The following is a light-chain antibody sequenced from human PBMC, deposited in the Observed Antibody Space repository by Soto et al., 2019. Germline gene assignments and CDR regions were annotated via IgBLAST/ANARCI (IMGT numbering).Light chain of an antibody. CDR1: QSVSSKL. V-gene: IGKV3-20*01. CDR2: GAS. J-gene: IGKJ1*01. Sequence: EIVLTQSPGTLSLSPGERATLSCRASQSVSSKLVSWYQKKPGQVPRLLIYGASTRSTGIPDRFSGSGSGTDVALTINRLEPEDFAVYDCQHYDGSTGTFGQGTKVEV. CDR3: QHYDGSTGT.